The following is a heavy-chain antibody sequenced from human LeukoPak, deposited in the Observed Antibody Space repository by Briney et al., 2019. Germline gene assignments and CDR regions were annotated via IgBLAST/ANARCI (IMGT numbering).Heavy chain of an antibody. CDR2: ISGSGGST. J-gene: IGHJ4*02. Sequence: GGSLRLSCAASGFTFSSYAMSWVRQAPGKGLEWVSAISGSGGSTYSADSVKGRFTISRDNSKNRLYLQMNSLTAEDTAVYYCAKDLYSSGWYYFDYWGQGTLVTVSS. D-gene: IGHD6-19*01. CDR3: AKDLYSSGWYYFDY. V-gene: IGHV3-23*01. CDR1: GFTFSSYA.